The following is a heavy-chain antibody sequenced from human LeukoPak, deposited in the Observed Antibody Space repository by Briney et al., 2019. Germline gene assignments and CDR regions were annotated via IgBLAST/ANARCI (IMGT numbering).Heavy chain of an antibody. V-gene: IGHV3-23*01. CDR2: ISCSGGST. J-gene: IGHJ4*02. D-gene: IGHD4-17*01. CDR3: AKDSGDYVGSFDY. CDR1: GFTFSSYA. Sequence: QPGGSLRLSCAASGFTFSSYAMSWVRQAPGKGLEWVSAISCSGGSTYYADSVKGRFTISRDNSKNTLYLQLNSLRAEDTAVYYCAKDSGDYVGSFDYWGQGTLVTVSS.